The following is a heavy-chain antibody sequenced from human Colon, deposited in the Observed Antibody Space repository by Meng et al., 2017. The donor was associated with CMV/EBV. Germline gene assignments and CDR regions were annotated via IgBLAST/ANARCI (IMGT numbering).Heavy chain of an antibody. D-gene: IGHD5-18*01. CDR2: IYPSGFP. CDR1: GGSTSSYY. Sequence: VPRHESGPAVVMPTRPRSLSCTVSGGSTSSYYCSWISQPAGEGLEWIGRIYPSGFPKCNPSLESQVTRSADTSKDQISLKLTSVTAADTAVYYCARAQYTYGYWIFDYWGQGTLVTVSS. V-gene: IGHV4-4*07. J-gene: IGHJ4*02. CDR3: ARAQYTYGYWIFDY.